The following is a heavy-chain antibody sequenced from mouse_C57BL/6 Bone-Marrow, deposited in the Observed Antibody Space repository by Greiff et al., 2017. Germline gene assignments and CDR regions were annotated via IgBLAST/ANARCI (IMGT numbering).Heavy chain of an antibody. J-gene: IGHJ2*01. D-gene: IGHD1-2*01. CDR3: ARNYGGYDLDC. V-gene: IGHV1-82*01. CDR2: IYPGDGDT. CDR1: GYAFSSSW. Sequence: QVQLQQSGPELVKPGASVKISCKASGYAFSSSWMNWVKQRPGKGLEWIGRIYPGDGDTNYNGKFKGKATLTADKSSSTAYMQLSSLPSEGSAVYFCARNYGGYDLDCWGQGTTLTVAS.